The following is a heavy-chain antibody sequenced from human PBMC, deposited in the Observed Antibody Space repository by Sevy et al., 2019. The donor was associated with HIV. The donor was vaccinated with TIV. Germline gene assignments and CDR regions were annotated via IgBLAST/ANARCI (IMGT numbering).Heavy chain of an antibody. CDR2: ISSSSSTI. CDR1: GFTFSSYS. CDR3: ARLSGYSSSWSYLDY. J-gene: IGHJ4*02. D-gene: IGHD6-13*01. V-gene: IGHV3-48*01. Sequence: GESLKISCAASGFTFSSYSMNWVRQAPGKGLEWVSYISSSSSTIYYADSVKGRFTISRDNAKNSLYLQMNSLRAEDTAVYYCARLSGYSSSWSYLDYWGQGTLVTVSS.